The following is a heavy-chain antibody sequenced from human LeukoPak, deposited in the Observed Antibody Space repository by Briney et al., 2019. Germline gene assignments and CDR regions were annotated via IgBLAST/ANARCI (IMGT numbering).Heavy chain of an antibody. CDR3: SRSHDYGGLYFYYYMDV. V-gene: IGHV4-39*01. D-gene: IGHD4-23*01. J-gene: IGHJ6*03. CDR2: LDSSGST. Sequence: SETLSLTCTVSGGSISSRSDYWGWIRQTPGKGLEWIGNLDSSGSTYYNPSLKSRPTISVGTSKNQFSLNLRSVTAADTAIYFCSRSHDYGGLYFYYYMDVWGKVTTATVSS. CDR1: GGSISSRSDY.